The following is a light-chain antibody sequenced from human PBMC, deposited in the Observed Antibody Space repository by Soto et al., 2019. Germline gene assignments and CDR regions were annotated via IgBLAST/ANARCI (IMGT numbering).Light chain of an antibody. CDR1: QSITNY. V-gene: IGKV1-39*01. CDR3: QPTYSTPRT. Sequence: DIQMTQSPSTLSASLGDRVTITCRAIQSITNYLNCYQQKPGKAPNLLIYGASSLQSGVQSRFSGSGSGTAFTLTISGLKPEDFATYYCQPTYSTPRTFGQGTKVEIK. J-gene: IGKJ1*01. CDR2: GAS.